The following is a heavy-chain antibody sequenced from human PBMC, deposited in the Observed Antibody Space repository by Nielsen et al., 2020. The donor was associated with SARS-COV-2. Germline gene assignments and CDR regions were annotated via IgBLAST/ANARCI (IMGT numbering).Heavy chain of an antibody. CDR2: MNPNSGNT. Sequence: ASVKVSCKASGGTFSSYAISWVRQATGQGLEWMGWMNPNSGNTGYAQKFQGRVTMTRNTSISTAYMELSSLRSEDTAVYYCALMEVYGDYPYYFDYWGQGTLVTVSS. V-gene: IGHV1-8*02. CDR3: ALMEVYGDYPYYFDY. J-gene: IGHJ4*02. CDR1: GGTFSSYA. D-gene: IGHD4-17*01.